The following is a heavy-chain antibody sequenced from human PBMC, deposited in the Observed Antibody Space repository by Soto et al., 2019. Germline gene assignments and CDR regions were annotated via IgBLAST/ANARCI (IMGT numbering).Heavy chain of an antibody. CDR2: IIPIFGTT. J-gene: IGHJ4*02. V-gene: IGHV1-69*01. Sequence: QVQLVQPGAEVKEPGSAVKVSCKAPADSFSSYGISWVRQAPGQGLEWMGGIIPIFGTTNYAEKFQGRVTITADESTNTAYMELSSLRSEDTALYYCARVFPDGWVEPGVVRGYLDTWGRGTLVTVSS. CDR1: ADSFSSYG. D-gene: IGHD3-3*01. CDR3: ARVFPDGWVEPGVVRGYLDT.